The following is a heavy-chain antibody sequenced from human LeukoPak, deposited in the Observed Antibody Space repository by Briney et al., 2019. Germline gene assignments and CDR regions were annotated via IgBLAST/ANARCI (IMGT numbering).Heavy chain of an antibody. D-gene: IGHD2-8*01. CDR2: IYTGGNT. V-gene: IGHV3-53*01. CDR3: ARDLCYCTNGVCHTRFDY. J-gene: IGHJ4*02. Sequence: GGSLRLSCAASGFTVDSNYLRWVRQAPGKGLEWVSTIYTGGNTYYGASVKCRVTISRDFSKNTVFLHMNRLIAEDTAMYYCARDLCYCTNGVCHTRFDYWGQGTLVAVSS. CDR1: GFTVDSNY.